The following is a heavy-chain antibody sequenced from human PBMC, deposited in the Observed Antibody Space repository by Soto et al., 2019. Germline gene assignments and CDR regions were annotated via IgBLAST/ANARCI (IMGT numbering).Heavy chain of an antibody. D-gene: IGHD3-10*01. J-gene: IGHJ4*02. CDR2: ISYDGSNK. CDR1: GFTFSSYG. V-gene: IGHV3-30*18. CDR3: ANVQHARRGVITNRFDY. Sequence: QVQLVESGGGVVQPGRSLRLSCAASGFTFSSYGMHWVRQAPGKGLEWVAVISYDGSNKYYADSVKGRFTISRDNSKNTLYLQMNSLRAADTAVYYCANVQHARRGVITNRFDYWGQGTLVTVSS.